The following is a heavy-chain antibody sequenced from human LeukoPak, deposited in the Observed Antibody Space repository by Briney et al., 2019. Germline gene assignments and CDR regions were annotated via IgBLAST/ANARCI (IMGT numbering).Heavy chain of an antibody. D-gene: IGHD2-15*01. J-gene: IGHJ4*02. CDR2: ISWNSGSI. Sequence: GRSLRLSCAASGFTFDDYAMHWVRQAPGKGLEWVSGISWNSGSIGYADSVKGRFTISRDNAKNSLYLQMNSLRAEDTALYYCAKDTRSGGSCHDHWGQGTLVTVSS. CDR3: AKDTRSGGSCHDH. CDR1: GFTFDDYA. V-gene: IGHV3-9*01.